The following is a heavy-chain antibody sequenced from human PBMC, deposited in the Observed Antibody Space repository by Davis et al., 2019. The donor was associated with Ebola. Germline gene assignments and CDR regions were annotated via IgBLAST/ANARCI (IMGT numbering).Heavy chain of an antibody. Sequence: SVKVSCKASGGTFSSYAISWVRQAPGQGLEWMGRIIPILGIANYAQKFQGRVTITADKSTSTAYMELSSLRPEDTAVYYCALREDYYDSRVDYWGQGALVTVSS. CDR1: GGTFSSYA. CDR2: IIPILGIA. V-gene: IGHV1-69*04. D-gene: IGHD3-22*01. CDR3: ALREDYYDSRVDY. J-gene: IGHJ4*02.